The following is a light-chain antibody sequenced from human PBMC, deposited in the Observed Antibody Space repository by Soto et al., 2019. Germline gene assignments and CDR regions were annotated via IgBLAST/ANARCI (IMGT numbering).Light chain of an antibody. J-gene: IGKJ2*01. Sequence: DIVMTQSPDSLAVSLGERATINCKSSQSVLYSSNNKNYLAWFQQKPGQPPKLLFYWASTRESGVPDRFSGSGSGTDFTLTISSLRAEDVAVYYCQQYYSTPYTFGQGSKLEIK. CDR3: QQYYSTPYT. CDR1: QSVLYSSNNKNY. V-gene: IGKV4-1*01. CDR2: WAS.